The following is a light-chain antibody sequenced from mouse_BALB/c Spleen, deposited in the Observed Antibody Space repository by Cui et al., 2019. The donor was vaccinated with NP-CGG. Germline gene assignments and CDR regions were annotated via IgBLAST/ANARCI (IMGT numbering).Light chain of an antibody. V-gene: IGLV1*01. CDR2: GTK. Sequence: QAVPTQDSALTTSPGETVTLTCRSSTGAVTTSNYANWVQEKPDHLFTGLIGGTKNRAPGVPARFSGSLIGDKAALTITGAQTEDETIYFCALWFSNHWVFGGGTKLTVL. CDR1: TGAVTTSNY. J-gene: IGLJ1*01. CDR3: ALWFSNHWV.